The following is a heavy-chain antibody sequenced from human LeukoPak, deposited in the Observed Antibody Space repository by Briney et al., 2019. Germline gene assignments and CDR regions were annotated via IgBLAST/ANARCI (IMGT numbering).Heavy chain of an antibody. D-gene: IGHD1-1*01. V-gene: IGHV1-69*06. CDR1: GGTFNSYA. CDR3: ARGKNWNDLTFDY. J-gene: IGHJ4*02. CDR2: IIPIFGTA. Sequence: SVKVSCKASGGTFNSYAISWVRQAPGQGLEWMGGIIPIFGTANYAQKFQGRVTITADKSTSTAYMELSSLRSEDTAVYYCARGKNWNDLTFDYWGQGTLVTVSS.